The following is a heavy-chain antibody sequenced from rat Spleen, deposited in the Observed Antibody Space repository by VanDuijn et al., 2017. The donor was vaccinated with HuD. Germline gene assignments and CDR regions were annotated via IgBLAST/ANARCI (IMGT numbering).Heavy chain of an antibody. V-gene: IGHV2-1*01. CDR2: IWGDGST. D-gene: IGHD1-11*01. CDR3: TRSYGGYTSNWVAY. CDR1: GFSLISNS. J-gene: IGHJ3*01. Sequence: QVRLQESGPGLVQPSQTLSLTCTVSGFSLISNSEHWVRQPPGKGLEWMGGIWGDGSTAYNSALKSRLSLSRDTSKSQVFLKMSGLQTDDTAIYFCTRSYGGYTSNWVAYWGQGTLVTVSS.